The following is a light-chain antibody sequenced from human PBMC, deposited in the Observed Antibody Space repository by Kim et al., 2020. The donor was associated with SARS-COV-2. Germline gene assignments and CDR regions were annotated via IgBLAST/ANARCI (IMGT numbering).Light chain of an antibody. CDR2: QDS. J-gene: IGLJ1*01. V-gene: IGLV3-1*01. CDR1: KLGDKY. CDR3: QAWDSSTYV. Sequence: VSPGQTASITCTGDKLGDKYACWYQQKPGQSPVLVIYQDSKRPSGIPERFSGSNSGNTATLTISGTQAMDEADYYCQAWDSSTYVFGTGTKVTVL.